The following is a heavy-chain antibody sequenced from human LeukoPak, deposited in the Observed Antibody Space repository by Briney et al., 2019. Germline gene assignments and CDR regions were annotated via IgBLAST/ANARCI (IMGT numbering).Heavy chain of an antibody. V-gene: IGHV1-69*05. CDR2: IIPIFGTA. Sequence: GASVKVSCKASGGTFSSYAISWVRQAPGQGLEWMGGIIPIFGTANYAQKFQGRVTITTDESTSTAYMELSSLRSEDTAVYYCASRGFLSGSYYFDYWGQGTLVTVSS. CDR3: ASRGFLSGSYYFDY. D-gene: IGHD1-26*01. J-gene: IGHJ4*02. CDR1: GGTFSSYA.